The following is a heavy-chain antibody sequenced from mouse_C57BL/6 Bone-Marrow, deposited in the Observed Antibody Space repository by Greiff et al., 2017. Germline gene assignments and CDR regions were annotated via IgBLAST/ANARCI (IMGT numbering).Heavy chain of an antibody. D-gene: IGHD1-1*01. CDR2: IYPRDGST. Sequence: QVQLQQSGPELVKPGASVKLSCKASGYTFTSYDINWVKQRPGQGLEWIGWIYPRDGSTKYNEKFKGKATLTVDTSSSTSYMELHSLTYEDSAVYFCARLEFDGSSGDWYFDVCGTGTTVTVSS. CDR1: GYTFTSYD. J-gene: IGHJ1*03. CDR3: ARLEFDGSSGDWYFDV. V-gene: IGHV1-85*01.